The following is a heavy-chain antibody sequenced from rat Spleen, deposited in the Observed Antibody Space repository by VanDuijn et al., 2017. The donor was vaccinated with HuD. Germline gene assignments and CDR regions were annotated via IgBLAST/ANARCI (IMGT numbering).Heavy chain of an antibody. CDR3: ARAGYLRDWYFDF. D-gene: IGHD1-11*01. V-gene: IGHV5-25*01. CDR2: ISPGGGST. CDR1: GFTFNNYD. J-gene: IGHJ1*01. Sequence: EVQLVESGGDLVQPGRSLKLSCAASGFTFNNYDMAWVRQDSTKGLEWVASISPGGGSTYYRDSVKGRFTVSRDNAKSTLYLQMDSLRSEDTATYHCARAGYLRDWYFDFWGPGTMVTVSS.